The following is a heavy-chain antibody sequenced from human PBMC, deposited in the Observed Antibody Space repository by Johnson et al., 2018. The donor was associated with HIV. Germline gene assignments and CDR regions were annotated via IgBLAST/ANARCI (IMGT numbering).Heavy chain of an antibody. CDR2: ISSAGTDK. Sequence: QMLLVESGGGVVQPGRSLRLSCAVSGFTFSSFGMHWVRQAPGKGLEWMAVISSAGTDKYYADSVKGRFTISRDNSKNTLYLQMNSLRAEDTAVYYCASLVGSSSGEAFDIWGQGTMVTVSS. CDR1: GFTFSSFG. CDR3: ASLVGSSSGEAFDI. J-gene: IGHJ3*02. V-gene: IGHV3-30*03. D-gene: IGHD6-6*01.